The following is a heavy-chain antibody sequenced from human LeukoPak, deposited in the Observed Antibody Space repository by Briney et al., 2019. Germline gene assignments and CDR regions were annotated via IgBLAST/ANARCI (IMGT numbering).Heavy chain of an antibody. D-gene: IGHD3-22*01. J-gene: IGHJ6*02. Sequence: SVKVSCKASGGTFSSYAISWVRQAPGQGLEWMGGIIPIFGTANYAQKFQGRVTITADESTSTAYMELSSLRSEDTAVYYCARDLIYYDSSGSGYYYYGMDVWGQGTTVTVSS. V-gene: IGHV1-69*13. CDR1: GGTFSSYA. CDR2: IIPIFGTA. CDR3: ARDLIYYDSSGSGYYYYGMDV.